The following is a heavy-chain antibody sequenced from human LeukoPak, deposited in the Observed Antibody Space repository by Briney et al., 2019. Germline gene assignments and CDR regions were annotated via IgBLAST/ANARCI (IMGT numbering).Heavy chain of an antibody. CDR3: ARGVLGTYYFDL. J-gene: IGHJ2*01. CDR2: IHYTGAT. CDR1: GGTFRGYY. Sequence: SETLSLTCAVYGGTFRGYYWSWIRQPPGKGLEWMGEIHYTGATNYKPSLKSRVTISGDPSKNQVSLRVSSVTAADTAVYYCARGVLGTYYFDLWGRGTLVTVSS. V-gene: IGHV4-34*01. D-gene: IGHD7-27*01.